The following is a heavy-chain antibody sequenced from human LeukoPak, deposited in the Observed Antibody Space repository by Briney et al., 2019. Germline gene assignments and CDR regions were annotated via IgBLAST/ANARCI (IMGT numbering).Heavy chain of an antibody. Sequence: EASVKVSCKASGGTFSSYAISWVRQAPGQGLEWMGGIIPIFGTANYAQKFQGRVTITTDESTSTAYMELSSLRSEDTAVYYCARGLEAFDGFDPWGQGTLVTVSS. CDR1: GGTFSSYA. V-gene: IGHV1-69*05. CDR2: IIPIFGTA. CDR3: ARGLEAFDGFDP. J-gene: IGHJ5*02.